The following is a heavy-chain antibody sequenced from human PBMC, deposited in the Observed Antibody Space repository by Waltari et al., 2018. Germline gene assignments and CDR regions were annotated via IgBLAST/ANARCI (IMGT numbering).Heavy chain of an antibody. CDR1: GFTFSSYA. CDR2: LSGSGMTT. V-gene: IGHV3-23*01. CDR3: AKEILVRGVTPDF. D-gene: IGHD3-10*01. Sequence: EVALLESGGGLVLPGGSLRLSCAASGFTFSSYAMSWVRQAPGKGLEWVSSLSGSGMTTYYADSVKGRFTISRDNSKNTLYLQMNSLRAEDTAVYYCAKEILVRGVTPDFWGQGTLVTVSS. J-gene: IGHJ4*02.